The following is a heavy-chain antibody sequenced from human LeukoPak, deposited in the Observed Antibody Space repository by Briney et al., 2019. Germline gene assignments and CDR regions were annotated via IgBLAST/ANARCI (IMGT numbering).Heavy chain of an antibody. V-gene: IGHV4-38-2*01. J-gene: IGHJ4*02. CDR2: ISHSGST. Sequence: SETLSLTCAVSGFSISSGYNWGWIRQPPGEGLEWIGSISHSGSTNYNPSLKSRVTISLDTSKNQFSLNLSSVTAADTAVYYCASKPGAWELPGDYWGQGTLVTVSS. D-gene: IGHD1-26*01. CDR3: ASKPGAWELPGDY. CDR1: GFSISSGYN.